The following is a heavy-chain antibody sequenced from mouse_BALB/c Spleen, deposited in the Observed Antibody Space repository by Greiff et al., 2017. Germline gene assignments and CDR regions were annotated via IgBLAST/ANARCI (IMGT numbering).Heavy chain of an antibody. CDR2: INPSNGGT. Sequence: QVQLKQSGAELVKPGASVKLSCKASGYTFTSYYMYWVKQRPGQGLEWIGEINPSNGGTNFNEKFKSKATLTVDKSSSTAYMQLSSLTSEDSAVYYCTRGEGNYPYYAMDYWGQGTSVTVSS. J-gene: IGHJ4*01. V-gene: IGHV1S81*02. D-gene: IGHD2-1*01. CDR3: TRGEGNYPYYAMDY. CDR1: GYTFTSYY.